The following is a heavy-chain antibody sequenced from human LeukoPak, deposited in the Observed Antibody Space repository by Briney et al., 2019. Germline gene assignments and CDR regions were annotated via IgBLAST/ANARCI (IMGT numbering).Heavy chain of an antibody. V-gene: IGHV1-69*13. CDR2: IIPIFGTA. D-gene: IGHD5-18*01. Sequence: ASVKVSCKASGGTFSSYAISWVRQAPGQGLEWMGGIIPIFGTANYAQKFQGRVTITADESTSTAYMELSSLRSEDTAVYYCERVGYSYGYGYWGQGTLVTVSS. J-gene: IGHJ4*02. CDR3: ERVGYSYGYGY. CDR1: GGTFSSYA.